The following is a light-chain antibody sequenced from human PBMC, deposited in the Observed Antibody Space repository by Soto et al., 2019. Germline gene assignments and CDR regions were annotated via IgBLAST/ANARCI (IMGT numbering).Light chain of an antibody. CDR1: SSNIGKNY. CDR2: DTN. CDR3: GTWDTSLSAVV. V-gene: IGLV1-51*01. J-gene: IGLJ2*01. Sequence: QSVLTQPPSVSAAPGQTVTISCSGASSNIGKNYVSWYQQLPGAAPKLVIFDTNKRPSGTPDRFSGSKSGTSAALDSTALQTGDEADYYCGTWDTSLSAVVFGGGTKLTVL.